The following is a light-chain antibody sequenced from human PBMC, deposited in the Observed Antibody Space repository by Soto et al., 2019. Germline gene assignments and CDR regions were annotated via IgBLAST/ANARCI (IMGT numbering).Light chain of an antibody. CDR3: QQSYSTPRT. V-gene: IGKV1-39*01. J-gene: IGKJ2*02. CDR1: ESISNY. Sequence: DIQMTQSPSSPYASVGDRVTITSRASESISNYLNWYQQTPGKAPKLLISAASSLQSGFPSRFSGSGTGTDFTLTISNLQPEDFATYYCQQSYSTPRTFGQGTKLEI. CDR2: AAS.